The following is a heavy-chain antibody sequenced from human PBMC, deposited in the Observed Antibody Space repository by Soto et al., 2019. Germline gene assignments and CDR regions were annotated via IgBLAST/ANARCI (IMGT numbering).Heavy chain of an antibody. CDR3: ARGYHYYDRSGYDKWDAFEI. J-gene: IGHJ3*02. D-gene: IGHD3-22*01. V-gene: IGHV3-21*01. Sequence: EVQLVESGGGLVKPGGSLRLSCAASGFTFSSYSMNWVRQAPGKGLEWVSSISSSSSYIYYADSVKGRFTISRDNAKNSLSLQMNSLIAEDTAVYYCARGYHYYDRSGYDKWDAFEIWVLGPMVTVSS. CDR2: ISSSSSYI. CDR1: GFTFSSYS.